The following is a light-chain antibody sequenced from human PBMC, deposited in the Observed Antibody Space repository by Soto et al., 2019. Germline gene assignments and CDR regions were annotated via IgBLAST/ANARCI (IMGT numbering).Light chain of an antibody. CDR2: GAS. CDR1: QGVSSN. V-gene: IGKV3D-15*01. CDR3: QQYNNWPPLLT. Sequence: EILLTQSPATLAVSPGERAPLSCRASQGVSSNLAWYQQKPGQAPRLLIYGASTRATGIPARFSGSGSGTEFTLTISSLQSEDFAVYYCQQYNNWPPLLTFGGGTKVDIK. J-gene: IGKJ4*01.